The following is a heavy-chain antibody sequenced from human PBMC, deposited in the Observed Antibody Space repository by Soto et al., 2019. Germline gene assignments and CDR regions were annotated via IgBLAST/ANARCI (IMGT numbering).Heavy chain of an antibody. CDR1: GFTFNNFW. Sequence: GGSRRLSCAASGFTFNNFWMYWVRQTPEKGLVWVSGINSDGTTTIYADSVKGRFTISRDNAKNTLYLQMNSLTVEDTAIYYCVRDIRWGQGTLVTVSS. CDR3: VRDIR. J-gene: IGHJ4*02. V-gene: IGHV3-74*01. CDR2: INSDGTTT.